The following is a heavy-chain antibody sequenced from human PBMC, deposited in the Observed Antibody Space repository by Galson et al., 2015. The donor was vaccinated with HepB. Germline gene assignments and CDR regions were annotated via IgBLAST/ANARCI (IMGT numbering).Heavy chain of an antibody. CDR1: GFSISGYS. D-gene: IGHD1-26*01. CDR3: ARTAAYGYNGYADLDS. V-gene: IGHV3-48*01. J-gene: IGHJ4*02. Sequence: SLRLSCAASGFSISGYSMNWVRQAPGKGLEWLSYISGHRNTIYYTDAVKGRFTISRDHTQNSVTLQMNRLGTEDTAVYYCARTAAYGYNGYADLDSWGQGALVTVSS. CDR2: ISGHRNTI.